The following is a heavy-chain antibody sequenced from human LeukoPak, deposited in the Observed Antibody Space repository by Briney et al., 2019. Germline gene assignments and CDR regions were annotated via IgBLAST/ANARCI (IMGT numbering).Heavy chain of an antibody. CDR2: ISAYNGNT. V-gene: IGHV1-18*01. D-gene: IGHD5-12*01. CDR1: GYTFTSYG. CDR3: ASLVPGYDAFDI. J-gene: IGHJ3*02. Sequence: GASVKVSCKASGYTFTSYGISWVRQAPGQGLEWMGWISAYNGNTNYAQKLQGRVTMTTDTSTSTAYMELSSLRSEDTAVYYCASLVPGYDAFDIWGQGTMVTVSS.